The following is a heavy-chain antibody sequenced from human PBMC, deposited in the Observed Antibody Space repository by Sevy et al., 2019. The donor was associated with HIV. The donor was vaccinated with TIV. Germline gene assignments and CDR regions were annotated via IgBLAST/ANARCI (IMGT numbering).Heavy chain of an antibody. J-gene: IGHJ4*02. CDR2: TYYRSKWYN. CDR3: ARNPPYCSSTSCHFDY. D-gene: IGHD2-2*01. V-gene: IGHV6-1*01. Sequence: QSQTLSLTCAISGDSVSSNSAAWNWIRQSPSRGLEWLGRTYYRSKWYNDYAVSVKSRITINPGTSKNQFSLQLNSVTPEDTAVYYCARNPPYCSSTSCHFDYWGQGTLVTVSS. CDR1: GDSVSSNSAA.